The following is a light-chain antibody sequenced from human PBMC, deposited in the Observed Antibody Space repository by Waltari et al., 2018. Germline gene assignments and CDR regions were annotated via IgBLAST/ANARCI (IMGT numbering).Light chain of an antibody. J-gene: IGKJ1*01. CDR2: DAY. CDR3: QKYGTLPAT. V-gene: IGKV3-20*01. Sequence: EIVLTQSPGTLSLSPGERATLSCRASQSVSRTLAWYQQKPGQAPRLLIYDAYTGATGIADCFSGSGSGTDFSLTISRLEPEDFAVYYCQKYGTLPATFGQGTKVQIK. CDR1: QSVSRT.